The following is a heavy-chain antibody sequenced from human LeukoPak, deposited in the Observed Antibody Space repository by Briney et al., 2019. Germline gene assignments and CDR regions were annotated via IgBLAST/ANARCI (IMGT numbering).Heavy chain of an antibody. CDR3: ARGTYGYYMDV. CDR2: IYRSGST. D-gene: IGHD4-17*01. V-gene: IGHV4-38-2*02. Sequence: PSEPLSLTCSGSNYPISNSLYWGWLRPPPGKGLEWIGSIYRSGSTFYNPSLKSRVTISLDTSKNQFSLKLSSVTAADTAVYFCARGTYGYYMDVWGKGTTVTVSS. J-gene: IGHJ6*03. CDR1: NYPISNSLY.